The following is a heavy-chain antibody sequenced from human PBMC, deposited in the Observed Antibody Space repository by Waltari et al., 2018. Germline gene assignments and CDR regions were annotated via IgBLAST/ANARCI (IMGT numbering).Heavy chain of an antibody. J-gene: IGHJ4*02. V-gene: IGHV4-38-2*02. CDR2: IYQRGST. D-gene: IGHD3-10*01. CDR3: ARDGTTMVRGADY. CDR1: GYSISSGNY. Sequence: QVQLQESGPGLVKPSETLSLTCAVSGYSISSGNYWGWIRQPPGKGLEWIGSIYQRGSTYYNPSLKSRVTISVDTSKNQFSLKLSSVTAADTAVYYCARDGTTMVRGADYWGQGTLVTVSS.